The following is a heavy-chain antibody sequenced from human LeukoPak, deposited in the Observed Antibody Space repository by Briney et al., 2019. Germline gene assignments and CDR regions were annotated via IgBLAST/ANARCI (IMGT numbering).Heavy chain of an antibody. CDR2: ISGSGSGGST. Sequence: LGGSLRLSCAASGFTFSSSAMSWVRQAPGKGLEWVSSISGSGSGGSTYYADSVKGRFTISRDNSKNTLYLQMNSLRAEDTAVYYCAKDPTYYYDSSGYWDQYWGQGTLVTVSS. J-gene: IGHJ4*02. CDR1: GFTFSSSA. V-gene: IGHV3-23*01. CDR3: AKDPTYYYDSSGYWDQY. D-gene: IGHD3-22*01.